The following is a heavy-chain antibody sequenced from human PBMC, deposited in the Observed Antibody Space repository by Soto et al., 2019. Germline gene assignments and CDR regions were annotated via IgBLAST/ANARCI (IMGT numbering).Heavy chain of an antibody. CDR2: INRYGSST. D-gene: IGHD3-22*01. J-gene: IGHJ3*02. Sequence: EVQLVESGGGLVQPGGSQRLSCEGSGFTFSSYWMHWVRQAPGKGLVWVSRINRYGSSTSYADSVKGRFTISRDNAKNTVYVQMNRLRAEDTAVYYCARGGDSSYYDSSGYPAAFDIWGQGTMVTVSS. V-gene: IGHV3-74*01. CDR1: GFTFSSYW. CDR3: ARGGDSSYYDSSGYPAAFDI.